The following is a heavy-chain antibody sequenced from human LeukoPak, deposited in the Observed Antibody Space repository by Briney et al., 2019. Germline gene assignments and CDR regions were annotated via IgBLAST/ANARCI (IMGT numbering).Heavy chain of an antibody. CDR3: AKDGYHPPYYYYGMDV. CDR2: IYSGGST. CDR1: GFTVSSNY. V-gene: IGHV3-66*01. Sequence: GGSLRLSCAASGFTVSSNYMSWVRQAPGKGLEWVSVIYSGGSTYYADSVKGRFTISRDNSKNTLYLQMNSLRAEDTAVYYCAKDGYHPPYYYYGMDVWGQGTTVTVSS. J-gene: IGHJ6*02. D-gene: IGHD5-18*01.